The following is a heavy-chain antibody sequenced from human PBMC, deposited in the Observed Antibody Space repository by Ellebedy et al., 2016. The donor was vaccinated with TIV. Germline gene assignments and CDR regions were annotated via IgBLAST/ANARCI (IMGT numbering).Heavy chain of an antibody. J-gene: IGHJ4*02. CDR3: ARAVIGKEDFDY. D-gene: IGHD3-10*01. CDR1: GFPFDSYV. CDR2: ISYDGSNK. Sequence: GESLKISCAASGFPFDSYVMNWVRQAPGKGLEWVALISYDGSNKYFADSVQGRFTITRDNSQNTLSLLMNSLGGDDTAVYYCARAVIGKEDFDYWGQGSLVSVSS. V-gene: IGHV3-30*04.